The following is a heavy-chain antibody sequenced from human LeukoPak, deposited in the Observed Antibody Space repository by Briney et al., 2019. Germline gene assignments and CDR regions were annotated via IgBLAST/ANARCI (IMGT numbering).Heavy chain of an antibody. CDR3: ARFFTPSGGASGWPWTMEY. CDR1: GFIFNNYA. CDR2: ISGSGGTT. Sequence: GGSLRLSCVASGFIFNNYAMTWVRQAPGKGLEWVAAISGSGGTTYYADAAKGRFTISRDNSENTLYLQMDSLRAEDTAVYYCARFFTPSGGASGWPWTMEYWGQGALAVLSS. D-gene: IGHD6-25*01. J-gene: IGHJ4*02. V-gene: IGHV3-23*01.